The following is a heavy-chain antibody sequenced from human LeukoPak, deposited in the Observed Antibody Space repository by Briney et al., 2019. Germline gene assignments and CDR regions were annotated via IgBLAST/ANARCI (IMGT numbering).Heavy chain of an antibody. Sequence: SETLSPTCAVYGGSFSGYYWSWIRQPPGKGLEWIGEINHSGSTNYNPSLKSRVTISVDTSKNQFSLKLSSVTAADTAVYYCARRSVPAARGGAFDIWGQGTMVTVSS. CDR2: INHSGST. V-gene: IGHV4-34*01. CDR3: ARRSVPAARGGAFDI. D-gene: IGHD2-2*01. CDR1: GGSFSGYY. J-gene: IGHJ3*02.